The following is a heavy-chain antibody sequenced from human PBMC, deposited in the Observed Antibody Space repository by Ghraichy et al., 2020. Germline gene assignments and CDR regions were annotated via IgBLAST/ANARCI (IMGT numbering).Heavy chain of an antibody. CDR1: GGSISSSSYY. J-gene: IGHJ3*02. CDR3: AKQWELLQEDAFDI. CDR2: IYYSGST. Sequence: SETLSLTCTVSGGSISSSSYYWGWIRQPPGKGLEWIGSIYYSGSTYYNPSLKSRVTISVDTSKNQFSLKLSSVTAADTAVYYCAKQWELLQEDAFDIWGQGTMVTVSS. V-gene: IGHV4-39*01. D-gene: IGHD1-26*01.